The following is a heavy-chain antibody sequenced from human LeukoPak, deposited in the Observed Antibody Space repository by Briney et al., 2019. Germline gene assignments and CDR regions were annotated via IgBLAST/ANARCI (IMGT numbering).Heavy chain of an antibody. CDR2: INHSGNT. CDR3: ARLSPRCCDY. J-gene: IGHJ4*02. V-gene: IGHV4-34*01. Sequence: SETLSLTCAVYGGSFTGYYWSWIRQPPGKGLEWIGEINHSGNTNYNPSLESRVTISVDTSKNQFSLRLSSVTAADTAVYYCARLSPRCCDYWGQGTLVTVSS. D-gene: IGHD4/OR15-4a*01. CDR1: GGSFTGYY.